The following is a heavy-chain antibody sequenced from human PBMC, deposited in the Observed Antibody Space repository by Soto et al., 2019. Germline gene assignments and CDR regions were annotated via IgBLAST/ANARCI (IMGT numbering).Heavy chain of an antibody. CDR2: VNGDGSST. CDR3: ARDNWNTV. D-gene: IGHD1-20*01. V-gene: IGHV3-74*01. Sequence: PGGSQRLSCAASGFPCINYWMHWVRQAPGKGPVWVSRVNGDGSSTFYADSVKGRFTISRDNAENTVFLQMDSLRAEDTAVYYCARDNWNTVWGQGTVVTVSS. CDR1: GFPCINYW. J-gene: IGHJ3*01.